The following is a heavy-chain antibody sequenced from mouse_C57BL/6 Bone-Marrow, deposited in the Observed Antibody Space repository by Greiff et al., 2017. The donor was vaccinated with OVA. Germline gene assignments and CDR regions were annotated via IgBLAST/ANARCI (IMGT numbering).Heavy chain of an antibody. CDR1: GYTFTSYW. V-gene: IGHV1-64*01. D-gene: IGHD1-1*01. CDR3: ARPTVGAFDV. Sequence: VQLQQPGAELVKPGASVKLSCTASGYTFTSYWMHWVKQRPGQGLEWIGMIHTNSGSTKYNEKFKSKATLTVDKSPSKAYMQLRSLTSEDSAVYYCARPTVGAFDVWGTGTTVTVSS. J-gene: IGHJ1*03. CDR2: IHTNSGST.